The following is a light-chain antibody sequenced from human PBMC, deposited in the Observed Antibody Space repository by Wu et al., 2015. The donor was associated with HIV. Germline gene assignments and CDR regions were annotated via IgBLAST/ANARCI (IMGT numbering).Light chain of an antibody. Sequence: EIVMTQSPATLSVSPGERATLSCRASQSVSSNLAWYQQKPGQAPRLLIYGASTRATGIPARFSGSGSGTDFTLTISSLEPEDFAVYYCQQRSHWPMYNFGQGTKLEIK. CDR3: QQRSHWPMYN. J-gene: IGKJ2*01. CDR2: GAS. V-gene: IGKV3-15*01. CDR1: QSVSSN.